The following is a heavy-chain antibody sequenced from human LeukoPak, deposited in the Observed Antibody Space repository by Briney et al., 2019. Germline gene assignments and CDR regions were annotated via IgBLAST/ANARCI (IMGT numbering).Heavy chain of an antibody. CDR3: ARGLPAASFDP. D-gene: IGHD2-2*01. V-gene: IGHV4-59*01. CDR1: GGSISSYY. J-gene: IGHJ5*02. Sequence: SETLSLTCTVSGGSISSYYWSWIRQPPGKGLEWIGYIYYSGSTNYNPSLKSRVTTSVDTSKNQFSLKLSSVTAADTAVYYCARGLPAASFDPWGQGTLVTVSS. CDR2: IYYSGST.